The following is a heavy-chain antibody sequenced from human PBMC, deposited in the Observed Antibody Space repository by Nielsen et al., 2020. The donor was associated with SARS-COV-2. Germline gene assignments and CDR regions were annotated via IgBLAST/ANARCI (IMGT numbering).Heavy chain of an antibody. J-gene: IGHJ4*02. D-gene: IGHD4-17*01. V-gene: IGHV3-30*02. CDR2: IWYDGSNK. CDR1: GFTFSSYG. Sequence: GGSLRLSCAASGFTFSSYGMHWVRQAPGKGLEWVAVIWYDGSNKYYADSVKGRFTISRHISENTVYLQMNSLRPEDAAVYYCATSPGGGDYAFDNWGQGTLVTVSS. CDR3: ATSPGGGDYAFDN.